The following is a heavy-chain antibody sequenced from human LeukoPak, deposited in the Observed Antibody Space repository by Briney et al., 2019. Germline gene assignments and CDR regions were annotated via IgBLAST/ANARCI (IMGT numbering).Heavy chain of an antibody. Sequence: SLKASCKASGGTFSSYAIRWGRQPPGHRLEWMGGFIPIFGTANYAQKFHGRVTITADESTSTAYMELSSLRSEDTAVYSCARVNARANYYDSSGYYFDYWGQGTLVTVSS. CDR3: ARVNARANYYDSSGYYFDY. V-gene: IGHV1-69*13. J-gene: IGHJ4*02. CDR2: FIPIFGTA. D-gene: IGHD3-22*01. CDR1: GGTFSSYA.